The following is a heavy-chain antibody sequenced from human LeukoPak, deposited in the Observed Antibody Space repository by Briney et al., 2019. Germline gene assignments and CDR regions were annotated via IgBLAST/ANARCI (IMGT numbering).Heavy chain of an antibody. CDR3: TIRTIIGSFDY. Sequence: PGGSLRLSCAASGFTFSNAWMSWVRQAPGKGLEWVGSIKSKTDGGTTDYAAPVKGRFTISRDDSKNTLYLQMNSLKTEDTAVYYCTIRTIIGSFDYWGQGTLVTVSS. CDR1: GFTFSNAW. CDR2: IKSKTDGGTT. V-gene: IGHV3-15*01. J-gene: IGHJ4*02. D-gene: IGHD2-2*01.